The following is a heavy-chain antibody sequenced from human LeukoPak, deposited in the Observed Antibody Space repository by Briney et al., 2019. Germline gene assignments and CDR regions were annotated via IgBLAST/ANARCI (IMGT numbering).Heavy chain of an antibody. J-gene: IGHJ4*02. CDR3: TRDQPITP. CDR1: GFTFGEYA. D-gene: IGHD5-24*01. Sequence: RSLRLSCTASGFTFGEYAMSWVRQAPGKGLEWVGFIRAKTYGGTAEYAASVKGRFTISRDDSKSIAYLQMNSLKTEDTAVYYCTRDQPITPWGQGTLATVSS. V-gene: IGHV3-49*04. CDR2: IRAKTYGGTA.